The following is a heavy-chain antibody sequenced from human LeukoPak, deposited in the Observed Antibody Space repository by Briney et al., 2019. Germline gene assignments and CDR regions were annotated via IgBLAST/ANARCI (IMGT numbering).Heavy chain of an antibody. D-gene: IGHD3-22*01. Sequence: SETLSLTCTVSGGSISSGGYYWGWVRQHPGKGLEWVGYIYYSGSTYYNPSLKSRVTISVDTPKNQFSLKLSSVTAADTAVYYCAGGNYDSSGYYYAHAFDIWGQGTMVTVSS. V-gene: IGHV4-31*03. J-gene: IGHJ3*02. CDR3: AGGNYDSSGYYYAHAFDI. CDR2: IYYSGST. CDR1: GGSISSGGYY.